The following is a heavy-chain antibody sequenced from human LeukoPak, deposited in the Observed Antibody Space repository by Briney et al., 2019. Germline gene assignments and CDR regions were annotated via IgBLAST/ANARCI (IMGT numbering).Heavy chain of an antibody. CDR3: ARGPARSGSYRIGRRSGYFDY. CDR1: GGSFSGYY. Sequence: PSETLSLTCAVYGGSFSGYYWSWIRQPPGKGLEWIGEVNHSGSTNYNPSLKSRVTISVDTSKNQFSLKLSSVTAADTAVYYCARGPARSGSYRIGRRSGYFDYWGQGTLVTVSS. CDR2: VNHSGST. D-gene: IGHD3-10*01. V-gene: IGHV4-34*01. J-gene: IGHJ4*02.